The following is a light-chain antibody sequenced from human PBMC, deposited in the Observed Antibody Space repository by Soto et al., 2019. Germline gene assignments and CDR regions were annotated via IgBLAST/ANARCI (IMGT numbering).Light chain of an antibody. CDR3: QQSYSTSIT. CDR1: QSISSY. V-gene: IGKV1-39*01. Sequence: DIQMTQSPSSLSESVGDRVTITCRASQSISSYLNWYQQKPGKAPKLLIYAASSLQSGGPSRFSGSGSGTDFTLTISSLQAEDFATDYGQQSYSTSITFGQGTRLEIK. J-gene: IGKJ5*01. CDR2: AAS.